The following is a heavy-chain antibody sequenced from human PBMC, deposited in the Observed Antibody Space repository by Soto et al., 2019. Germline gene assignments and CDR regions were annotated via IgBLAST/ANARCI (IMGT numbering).Heavy chain of an antibody. CDR1: GYTLTDYY. Sequence: ASVKVSCKASGYTLTDYYMHWVRQAPGQGLEWMGLINPSGGSTTYLQKFQGRVTMTSDTSTSTVYMDLSSLRSEDTAVYYCARGSSLAFEYWGQGTPVTVSS. CDR2: INPSGGST. CDR3: ARGSSLAFEY. J-gene: IGHJ4*02. V-gene: IGHV1-46*01.